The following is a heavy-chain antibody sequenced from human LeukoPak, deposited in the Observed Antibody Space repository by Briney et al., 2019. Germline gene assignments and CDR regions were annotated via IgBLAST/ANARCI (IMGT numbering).Heavy chain of an antibody. V-gene: IGHV4-61*01. D-gene: IGHD5-18*01. CDR2: IYYSGST. J-gene: IGHJ4*02. Sequence: TSETLSLSCTVSGGSASSGSYYWSWIRQPPGKGLEWIGYIYYSGSTNYNPSLKSRVTISVDTSKNQFSMKLSSVTAADTAVYYCARDGRDTAMVTKGFDYWGPGTLVTVSS. CDR3: ARDGRDTAMVTKGFDY. CDR1: GGSASSGSYY.